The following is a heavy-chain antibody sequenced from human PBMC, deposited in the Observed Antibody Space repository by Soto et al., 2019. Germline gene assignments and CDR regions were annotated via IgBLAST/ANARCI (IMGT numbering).Heavy chain of an antibody. V-gene: IGHV3-23*01. D-gene: IGHD2-15*01. CDR1: GFTFSSYV. CDR3: ARGDCRGDTCDHIDY. J-gene: IGHJ4*02. CDR2: ISGSGGST. Sequence: EVQLLDSGGGSVQPGGSLRLSCAASGFTFSSYVMRWVRQAPGKGLEWVSSISGSGGSTYYTDSVKGRFTISRDNSKNTVYRQMNSLRAEDTAVYFCARGDCRGDTCDHIDYWGQGTLVTVSS.